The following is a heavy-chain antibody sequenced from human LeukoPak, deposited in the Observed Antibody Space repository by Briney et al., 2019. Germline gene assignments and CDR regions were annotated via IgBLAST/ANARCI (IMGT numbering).Heavy chain of an antibody. CDR1: GFTFDTYW. J-gene: IGHJ3*02. CDR3: ARSVSSWKDAFDI. CDR2: SNSDGSST. V-gene: IGHV3-74*01. Sequence: GGSLRLSCAASGFTFDTYWMHWVRQAPGKGLVWVSRSNSDGSSTSYADSVKGRFTISRDNAKNTLYLQMNSLRAEDTAVYYCARSVSSWKDAFDIWGQGTMVTVSS. D-gene: IGHD6-13*01.